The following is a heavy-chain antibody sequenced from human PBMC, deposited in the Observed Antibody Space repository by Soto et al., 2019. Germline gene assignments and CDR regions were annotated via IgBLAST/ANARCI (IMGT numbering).Heavy chain of an antibody. CDR2: IYYSGST. V-gene: IGHV4-31*03. Sequence: SETLSLTCTVSGGSISSGGYYWSWIRQHPGKGLEWIGYIYYSGSTYYNPSLKSRVTISVDTSKNQFSLKLSSVTAADTAVYYCARDPGYSGYHYYYYMDVWGKGTTVTVAS. J-gene: IGHJ6*03. D-gene: IGHD5-12*01. CDR1: GGSISSGGYY. CDR3: ARDPGYSGYHYYYYMDV.